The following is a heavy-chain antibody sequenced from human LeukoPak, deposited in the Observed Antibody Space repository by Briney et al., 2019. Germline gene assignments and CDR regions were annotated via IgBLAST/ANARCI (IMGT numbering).Heavy chain of an antibody. J-gene: IGHJ5*02. D-gene: IGHD5-12*01. CDR3: ARVRAMATIRYNWFDP. Sequence: SETLSLTCAVYGGSFSGYYWSWIRQPPGKGLEWIGEINHSGSTNYNPSLKSRVTISVDTSKNQFSLKLSSVTAADTAVYYCARVRAMATIRYNWFDPWGQGTLVTVSS. V-gene: IGHV4-34*01. CDR1: GGSFSGYY. CDR2: INHSGST.